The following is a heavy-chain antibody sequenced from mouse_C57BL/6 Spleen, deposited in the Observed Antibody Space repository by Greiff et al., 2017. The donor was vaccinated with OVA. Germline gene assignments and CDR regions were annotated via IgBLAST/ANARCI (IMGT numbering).Heavy chain of an antibody. CDR1: GYTFTDYY. CDR2: INPYNGGT. CDR3: ARRGRTTEDYFDY. D-gene: IGHD1-1*01. Sequence: VQLKQSGPVLVKPGASVKMSCKASGYTFTDYYMNWVKQSHGKSLEWIGVINPYNGGTSYNQKFKGKATLTVDKSSSTAYMELNSLTSEDSAVYYCARRGRTTEDYFDYWGQGTTLTVSS. J-gene: IGHJ2*01. V-gene: IGHV1-19*01.